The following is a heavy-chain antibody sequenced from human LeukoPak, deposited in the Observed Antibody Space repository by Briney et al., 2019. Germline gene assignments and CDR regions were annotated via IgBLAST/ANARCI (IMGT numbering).Heavy chain of an antibody. V-gene: IGHV5-51*01. D-gene: IGHD5-18*01. Sequence: TTGESLKISCKSSGYSFTNYWIGLVRQMPGKGLEWIWIVFPGYSDTRYTPSFQCQVTISAHKPVSTAYLQWSSLKPPDTAMYYCARQVMRRYSNFQAWGQGNLVTVSS. CDR1: GYSFTNYW. CDR2: VFPGYSDT. CDR3: ARQVMRRYSNFQA. J-gene: IGHJ1*01.